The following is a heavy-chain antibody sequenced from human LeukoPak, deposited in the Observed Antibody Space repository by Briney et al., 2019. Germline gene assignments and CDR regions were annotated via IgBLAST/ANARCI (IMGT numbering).Heavy chain of an antibody. J-gene: IGHJ6*03. Sequence: PSETLSLTCAVYGGSFSGYYWSWIRQPPGKGLEWIGEINHSGSTNYNPSLKSRVTISVDTSKNQFSLKLSSVTAAGTAVYYCARLNYYDSSGYYHPYYYYYYMDVWGKGTTVTVSS. D-gene: IGHD3-22*01. CDR1: GGSFSGYY. CDR2: INHSGST. CDR3: ARLNYYDSSGYYHPYYYYYYMDV. V-gene: IGHV4-34*01.